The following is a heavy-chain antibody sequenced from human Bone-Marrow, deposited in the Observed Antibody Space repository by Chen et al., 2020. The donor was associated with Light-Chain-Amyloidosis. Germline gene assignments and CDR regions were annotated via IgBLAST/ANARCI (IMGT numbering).Heavy chain of an antibody. D-gene: IGHD5-12*01. V-gene: IGHV3-48*03. Sequence: EVQLVESGGGLVQPGGSLRLSCAASGFTFSSYEMNWVRQAPGKGLEWVSYISSSGSTIYYADSVKGRFIISRDNAKNSLYLQMNSLRAEDTAVYYCATTKGRWLPSYWGQGTLVTVSS. CDR3: ATTKGRWLPSY. CDR2: ISSSGSTI. CDR1: GFTFSSYE. J-gene: IGHJ4*02.